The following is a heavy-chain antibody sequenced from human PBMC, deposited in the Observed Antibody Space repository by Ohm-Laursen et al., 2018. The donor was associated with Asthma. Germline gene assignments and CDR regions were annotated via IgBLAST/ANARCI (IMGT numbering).Heavy chain of an antibody. V-gene: IGHV3-7*01. J-gene: IGHJ1*01. CDR2: INPLGYEK. Sequence: SLRLSCAATGVAFSDSWMSWVRQLPGASLEWVAKINPLGYEKYYMDSVRGRFTTSRDNAKNLVYLQMDSLRVDNTALYYCARIGPEWELPGREYSLHHWGQGTQVTVSS. D-gene: IGHD1-26*01. CDR3: ARIGPEWELPGREYSLHH. CDR1: GVAFSDSW.